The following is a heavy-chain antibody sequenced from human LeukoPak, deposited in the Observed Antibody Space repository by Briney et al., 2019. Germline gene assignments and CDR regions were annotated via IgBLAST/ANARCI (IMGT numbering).Heavy chain of an antibody. J-gene: IGHJ5*02. Sequence: SETLSLTCAVYGGSFSGYYWSWIRQPPGKGLEWIGEINYSGSTNYNPSLKSRVTISVDTSKNQFSLKLSSVTAADTAVYYCARGRWQLRALYNWFDPWGQGTLVTVSS. D-gene: IGHD4-23*01. CDR3: ARGRWQLRALYNWFDP. CDR1: GGSFSGYY. CDR2: INYSGST. V-gene: IGHV4-34*01.